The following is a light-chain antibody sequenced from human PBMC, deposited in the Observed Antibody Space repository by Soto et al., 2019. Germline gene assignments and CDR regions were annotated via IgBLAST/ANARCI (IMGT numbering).Light chain of an antibody. J-gene: IGLJ2*01. CDR3: SSYAGTYVHVI. CDR1: SDDIGDYNS. CDR2: DVA. Sequence: QSALTQPRSVSGSPGQSVTISCSGTSDDIGDYNSVSWYQKHPGKAPKLLVYDVAKRPSGVPDRFTASKSGSTASLTISGLRAEDEADYYCSSYAGTYVHVIFGGGTKLTVL. V-gene: IGLV2-11*01.